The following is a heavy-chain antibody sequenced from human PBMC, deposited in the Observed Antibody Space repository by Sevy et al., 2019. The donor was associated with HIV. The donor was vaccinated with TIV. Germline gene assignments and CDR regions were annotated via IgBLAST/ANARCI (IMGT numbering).Heavy chain of an antibody. CDR3: ARDGYCSSTSCYNYYYGMDV. CDR2: INHSGST. Sequence: SETLSLTCAVYGGSFSGYYWSWIRQPPGKGLEWIGEINHSGSTNYNPSLKSRVTISVDTSKNQFSLKLSSVTAVDTAVYYCARDGYCSSTSCYNYYYGMDVWGQGTTVTVSS. V-gene: IGHV4-34*01. J-gene: IGHJ6*02. CDR1: GGSFSGYY. D-gene: IGHD2-2*02.